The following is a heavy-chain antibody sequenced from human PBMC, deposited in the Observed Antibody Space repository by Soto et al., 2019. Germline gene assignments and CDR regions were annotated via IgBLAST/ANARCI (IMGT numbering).Heavy chain of an antibody. J-gene: IGHJ4*02. D-gene: IGHD6-6*01. CDR2: INPNSGGT. V-gene: IGHV1-2*02. CDR3: ARAIIAARPFDY. CDR1: GYTFTGYY. Sequence: ASVKVSCKASGYTFTGYYMHWVRQAPGQGLEWMGWINPNSGGTNYAQKFQGRVTMTRDTSISTAYMELSRLRSDDTAVYYCARAIIAARPFDYWGQGTLVTVSS.